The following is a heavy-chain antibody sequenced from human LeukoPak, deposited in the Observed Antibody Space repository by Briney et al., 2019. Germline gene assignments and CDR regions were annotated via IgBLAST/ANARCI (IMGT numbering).Heavy chain of an antibody. CDR2: INPNSGGT. CDR1: GYTFTGYY. CDR3: ASRLVVPAAIPG. Sequence: GASVKVSCKASGYTFTGYYMDWVRQAPGQGIEWMGWINPNSGGTNYAQKFQGRVTMTRDTSITTAYMELSRLRSDDTAVYYCASRLVVPAAIPGWGKGTTGTVS. V-gene: IGHV1-2*02. J-gene: IGHJ6*03. D-gene: IGHD2-2*01.